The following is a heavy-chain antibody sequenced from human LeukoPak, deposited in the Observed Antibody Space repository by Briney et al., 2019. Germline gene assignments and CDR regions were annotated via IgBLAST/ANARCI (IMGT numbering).Heavy chain of an antibody. V-gene: IGHV1-69*13. J-gene: IGHJ6*02. CDR2: IIPIFGTA. D-gene: IGHD3-10*01. Sequence: GASVKVSCKASRGTFSSYAISWARQAPGQGLEWMGGIIPIFGTANYAQKFQGRVTITADESTSTAYMELSSLRSEDTAVYYCARAGSALWFGEFLVYYYCMDVWGQGTTVTVSS. CDR3: ARAGSALWFGEFLVYYYCMDV. CDR1: RGTFSSYA.